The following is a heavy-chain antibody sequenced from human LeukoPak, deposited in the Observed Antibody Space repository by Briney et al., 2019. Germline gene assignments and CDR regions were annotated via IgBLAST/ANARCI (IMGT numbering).Heavy chain of an antibody. CDR1: GGSFSGYY. J-gene: IGHJ1*01. Sequence: PSETLSLTCAVYGGSFSGYYWSWIRQPPGKGLEWIGEINHSGSTNYNPSLKSRVTISVDTSKNQFSLKLNSVTAADTAVYYCARGPSQQWLAFLHWGQGTLVTVSS. CDR2: INHSGST. D-gene: IGHD6-19*01. V-gene: IGHV4-34*01. CDR3: ARGPSQQWLAFLH.